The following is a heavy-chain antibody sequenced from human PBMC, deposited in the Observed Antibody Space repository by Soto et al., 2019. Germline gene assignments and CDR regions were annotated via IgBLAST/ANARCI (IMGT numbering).Heavy chain of an antibody. J-gene: IGHJ6*02. CDR1: GGSISSYY. CDR3: ARYPYHYGMDV. Sequence: ETLSLTCTVSGGSISSYYWSWIRQPPGKGLEWMGRIDPSDSYTNYSPSFQGHVTISTDKSISTAYLQWSSLKASDTAMYYCARYPYHYGMDVWGQGTTVTVSS. V-gene: IGHV5-10-1*01. D-gene: IGHD2-21*01. CDR2: IDPSDSYT.